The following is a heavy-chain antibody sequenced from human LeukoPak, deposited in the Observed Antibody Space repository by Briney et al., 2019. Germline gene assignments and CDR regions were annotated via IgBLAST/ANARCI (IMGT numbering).Heavy chain of an antibody. Sequence: PGGSLRLSCAASGFTFRSYGMHWVRQAPGKGLEWVAVISYDGSNTYYADSVKDRFTISRDNSKNTLYLQMNSLRAEDTAVYYCANHFYNLAAWGEGTLIIVSS. J-gene: IGHJ5*02. CDR3: ANHFYNLAA. CDR2: ISYDGSNT. V-gene: IGHV3-30*18. D-gene: IGHD2/OR15-2a*01. CDR1: GFTFRSYG.